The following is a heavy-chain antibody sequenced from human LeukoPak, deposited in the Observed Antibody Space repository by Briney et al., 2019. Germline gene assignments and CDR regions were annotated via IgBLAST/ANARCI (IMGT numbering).Heavy chain of an antibody. V-gene: IGHV3-23*01. D-gene: IGHD3-16*02. CDR1: GFTLSSYA. CDR3: AKDEHRLGELSLGGDPQFDY. Sequence: AGGSLRLSCAASGFTLSSYAMSWVRQAPGKGLEWVSAISGSGGSTYYADSVKGRITISRDNSKNTLYLQMNSLRAEDTAVYYCAKDEHRLGELSLGGDPQFDYWGQGTLVTVSS. J-gene: IGHJ4*02. CDR2: ISGSGGST.